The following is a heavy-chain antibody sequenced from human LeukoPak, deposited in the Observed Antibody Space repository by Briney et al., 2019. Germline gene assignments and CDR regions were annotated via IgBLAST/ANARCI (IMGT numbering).Heavy chain of an antibody. Sequence: PVASVKVSCKASGYTFTSYYMHWVRQAPGQGLEWMGIINPSGGSTSYAQKFQGRVTMTRDTSTSTVYMELGSLRSEDTAVYYCARDGGSGMEGNPGQYWGQGTLVTVSS. J-gene: IGHJ4*02. CDR1: GYTFTSYY. CDR3: ARDGGSGMEGNPGQY. D-gene: IGHD3-10*01. V-gene: IGHV1-46*01. CDR2: INPSGGST.